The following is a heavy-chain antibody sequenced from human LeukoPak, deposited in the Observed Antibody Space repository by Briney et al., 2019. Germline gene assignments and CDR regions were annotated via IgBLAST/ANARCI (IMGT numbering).Heavy chain of an antibody. Sequence: GGSLRLSCAASGFTFSSYAMSWVRQAPGKGLEWVSAISGSGGSTYYADSVKGRFTISRDNAKNSLYLQMNSLRAEDTAVYYCARECGGDCYHDYWGRGTLVTVSS. CDR2: ISGSGGST. D-gene: IGHD2-21*02. V-gene: IGHV3-23*01. CDR3: ARECGGDCYHDY. J-gene: IGHJ4*02. CDR1: GFTFSSYA.